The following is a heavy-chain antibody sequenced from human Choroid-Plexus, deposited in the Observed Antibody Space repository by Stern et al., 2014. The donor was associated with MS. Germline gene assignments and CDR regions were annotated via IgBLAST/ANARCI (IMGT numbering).Heavy chain of an antibody. CDR1: GYLFTGSY. Sequence: QVKLGQSGAEVKKPGASVKVSCKTSGYLFTGSYIHWVRQGPGQGLEWMAWIHPNTGGTKYAQKLQGRVPMSRDTSISTAYVELSSLTSDATAVYYCARDQRCITIFGVVTDYYYLGMDVWGQGTTVTVSS. J-gene: IGHJ6*02. V-gene: IGHV1-2*02. D-gene: IGHD3-3*01. CDR2: IHPNTGGT. CDR3: ARDQRCITIFGVVTDYYYLGMDV.